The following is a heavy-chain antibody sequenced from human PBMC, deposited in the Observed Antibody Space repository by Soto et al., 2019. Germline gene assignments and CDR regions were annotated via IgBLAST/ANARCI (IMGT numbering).Heavy chain of an antibody. V-gene: IGHV2-5*01. CDR2: IYWYDDK. CDR1: GFSLKTNGVG. J-gene: IGHJ4*02. CDR3: APRSPMSSVYPSGTFDY. D-gene: IGHD2-8*01. Sequence: SGSRLVNPIQTLTLTCSFSGFSLKTNGVGVGWIRQPPGEALYCLALIYWYDDKRYSPSLKSRLTFTKDTSKNQGRLTMTNIDPVDTATYYCAPRSPMSSVYPSGTFDYCGQGTLVTVSA.